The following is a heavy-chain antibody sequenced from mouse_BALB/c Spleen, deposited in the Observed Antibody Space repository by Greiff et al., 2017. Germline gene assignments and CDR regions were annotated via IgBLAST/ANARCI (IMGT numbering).Heavy chain of an antibody. CDR3: ARDLGLYDYDVWFAY. CDR1: GFSLTSYG. J-gene: IGHJ3*01. Sequence: VQLKQSGPGLVAPSQSLSITCTVSGFSLTSYGVHWVRQPPGKGLEWLGVIWAGGSTNYNSALMSRLSISKDNSKSQVFLKMNSLQTDDTAMYYCARDLGLYDYDVWFAYWGQGTLVTVSA. CDR2: IWAGGST. V-gene: IGHV2-9*02. D-gene: IGHD2-4*01.